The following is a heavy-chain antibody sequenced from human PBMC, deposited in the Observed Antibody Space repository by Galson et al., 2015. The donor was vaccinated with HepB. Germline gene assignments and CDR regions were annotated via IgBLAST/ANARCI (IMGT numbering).Heavy chain of an antibody. V-gene: IGHV1-69*10. D-gene: IGHD2-15*01. J-gene: IGHJ6*02. CDR2: IIPTFSIV. Sequence: SVKVSCKASGGIFSSYVISWVRQAPGQGLEWMGGIIPTFSIVNYAQKFQGRVTITADKSTSTAHMELTSLRSEDTAVYYCAKDSPTPYCSGGSCYYYYGMDVWGQGTTVTVSS. CDR3: AKDSPTPYCSGGSCYYYYGMDV. CDR1: GGIFSSYV.